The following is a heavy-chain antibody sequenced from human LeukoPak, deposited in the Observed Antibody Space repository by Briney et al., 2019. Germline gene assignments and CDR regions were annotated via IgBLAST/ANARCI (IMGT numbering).Heavy chain of an antibody. Sequence: SETLSLTCTVSGGSISSSSYYWGWIRQPPGKGLEWIGSIYYSGSTYYNPSLKSRVTISVDTSKNQFSLKLSSVTAADTAVYYCARLANTAYYDFWSGYFPNCFDPWGQGTLVTVSS. V-gene: IGHV4-39*01. J-gene: IGHJ5*02. CDR3: ARLANTAYYDFWSGYFPNCFDP. CDR1: GGSISSSSYY. D-gene: IGHD3-3*01. CDR2: IYYSGST.